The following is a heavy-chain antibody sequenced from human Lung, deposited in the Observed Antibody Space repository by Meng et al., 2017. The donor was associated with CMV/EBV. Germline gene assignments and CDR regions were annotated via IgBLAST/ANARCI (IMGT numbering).Heavy chain of an antibody. J-gene: IGHJ3*02. V-gene: IGHV3-30*02. CDR2: IRYDGSKK. CDR1: GFTFSSYG. D-gene: IGHD2-2*01. CDR3: AKDRVVVVPAVDAFDI. Sequence: GGSLRLXCAASGFTFSSYGMHWVRQAPGKGLEWVAFIRYDGSKKYYADSVKGRFTISRDNSKNTLYLQMNSLRAEDTAVYYCAKDRVVVVPAVDAFDIWGQGTXVTVSS.